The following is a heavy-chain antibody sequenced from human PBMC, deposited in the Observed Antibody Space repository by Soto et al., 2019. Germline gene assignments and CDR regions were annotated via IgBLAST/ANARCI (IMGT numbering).Heavy chain of an antibody. CDR2: ISAYNGNT. CDR3: ARDRDTAMVYGAFDI. V-gene: IGHV1-18*01. J-gene: IGHJ3*02. D-gene: IGHD5-18*01. CDR1: GYTFTSYG. Sequence: ASVKVSCKASGYTFTSYGISWVRQAPGQGLEWMGWISAYNGNTNYAQKLQGRVTMTTDTSTSTAYMELRSLRSDDTAVYYCARDRDTAMVYGAFDIWGQGTMVTVSS.